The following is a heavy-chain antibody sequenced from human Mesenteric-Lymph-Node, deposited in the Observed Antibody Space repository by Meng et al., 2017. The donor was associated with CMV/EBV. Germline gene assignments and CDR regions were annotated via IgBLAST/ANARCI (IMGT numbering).Heavy chain of an antibody. Sequence: GGSLRLSCKGSGYSFTRYWIGWVRQMPGKGLEWMGIIYPGDSETRYSPSFQGQVTISADKSISTAFLRWSSLKASDTAIYYCARGLYYYDRLDAFDIWGQGTMVTVSS. CDR2: IYPGDSET. V-gene: IGHV5-51*01. D-gene: IGHD3-22*01. CDR1: GYSFTRYW. J-gene: IGHJ3*02. CDR3: ARGLYYYDRLDAFDI.